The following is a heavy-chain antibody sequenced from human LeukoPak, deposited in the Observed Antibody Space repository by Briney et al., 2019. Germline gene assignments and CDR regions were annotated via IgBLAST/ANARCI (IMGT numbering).Heavy chain of an antibody. Sequence: ASVKVSCKASGYTFTGYYMHWVRQAPGQGREWIGWINPNSCGTNYAQKFQGMVTMTRDRSIRTAYMELSRLRSDDTAVYYCALGYSSSPDAFDIWGQGTMVTVSS. D-gene: IGHD6-13*01. CDR1: GYTFTGYY. V-gene: IGHV1-2*02. CDR3: ALGYSSSPDAFDI. J-gene: IGHJ3*02. CDR2: INPNSCGT.